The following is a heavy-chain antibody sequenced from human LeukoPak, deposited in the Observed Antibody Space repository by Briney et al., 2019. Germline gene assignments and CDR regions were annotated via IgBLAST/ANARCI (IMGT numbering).Heavy chain of an antibody. J-gene: IGHJ5*02. Sequence: SETLSLTCTVSGGSISSYYWSWIRQPPGKGLEWIGRIYTSGSTNYNPSLKSRVTMSVDTSKNQFSLKLSSVTAADTAVYYCARDRGYDFWSGYYGWFDPWGQGTLVTVSS. CDR3: ARDRGYDFWSGYYGWFDP. D-gene: IGHD3-3*01. CDR2: IYTSGST. V-gene: IGHV4-4*07. CDR1: GGSISSYY.